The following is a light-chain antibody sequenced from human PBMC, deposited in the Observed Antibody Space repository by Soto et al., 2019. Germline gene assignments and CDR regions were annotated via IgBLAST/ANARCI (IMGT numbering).Light chain of an antibody. Sequence: QSVLTQPASVSGSPGQSITISCTGTSSDVGGHNYVSWYQQHPGKAPKLMIYDVSNRPSGVSNRLSGSKSGNTASLTISGLQAEDEADYYCSSYTSSSTYVFGTGTKVTVL. V-gene: IGLV2-14*01. CDR3: SSYTSSSTYV. CDR1: SSDVGGHNY. J-gene: IGLJ1*01. CDR2: DVS.